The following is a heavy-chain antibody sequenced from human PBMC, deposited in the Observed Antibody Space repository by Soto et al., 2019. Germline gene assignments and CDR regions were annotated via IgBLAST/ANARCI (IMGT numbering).Heavy chain of an antibody. CDR3: ARAFYGDYAAYYYGMDV. Sequence: PSETLSLTCTVSGGSVNNNAFSWTWIRQHPGKGPECIGHISSSGRASYSPSLKRRVAISLDASKNHFSLKLNSVTAADTAVYYCARAFYGDYAAYYYGMDVWGQGTTFTVSS. CDR1: GGSVNNNAFS. CDR2: ISSSGRA. J-gene: IGHJ6*02. V-gene: IGHV4-31*03. D-gene: IGHD4-17*01.